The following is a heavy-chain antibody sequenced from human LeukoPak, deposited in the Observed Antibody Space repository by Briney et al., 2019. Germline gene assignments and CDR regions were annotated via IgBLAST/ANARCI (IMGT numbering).Heavy chain of an antibody. CDR2: ISGSGGYT. J-gene: IGHJ5*02. CDR1: GFTFNYFS. V-gene: IGHV3-23*01. CDR3: AKDVVVVPAAQLLFDP. Sequence: GGSLRLSCAASGFTFNYFSVNWVRQAPGKGLEWVSAISGSGGYTDYADSVKGRFTISRDNSKNTLYLQMNSLRAEDTAVYYCAKDVVVVPAAQLLFDPWGQGTLVTVSS. D-gene: IGHD2-2*01.